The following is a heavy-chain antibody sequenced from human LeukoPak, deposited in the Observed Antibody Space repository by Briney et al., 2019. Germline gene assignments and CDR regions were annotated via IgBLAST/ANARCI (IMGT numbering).Heavy chain of an antibody. J-gene: IGHJ6*03. V-gene: IGHV4-34*01. Sequence: TSETLSLTCAVYGGSFSGYYWSWIRQPPGKGLEWIGEINHSGSTNYNPPLKSRVTISVDTSKNQFSLKLSSVTAADTAVYYCARRLGRKFGERFYYYHYMDVWGKGTTVTISS. CDR1: GGSFSGYY. D-gene: IGHD3-10*01. CDR3: ARRLGRKFGERFYYYHYMDV. CDR2: INHSGST.